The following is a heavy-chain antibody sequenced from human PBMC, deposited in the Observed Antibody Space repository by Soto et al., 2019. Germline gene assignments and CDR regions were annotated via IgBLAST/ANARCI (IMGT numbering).Heavy chain of an antibody. V-gene: IGHV4-4*02. J-gene: IGHJ4*02. CDR1: GDSIISGNW. D-gene: IGHD2-2*01. Sequence: SETLSLTCAVSGDSIISGNWWSWVRQPPGKGLEWIGEIYHSGGTHYNPSLKSRVTLSVDKSKNQFSLKLNSVTAADTAMYYCARAGCTTTSCGLDYWGQGTLVTVSS. CDR3: ARAGCTTTSCGLDY. CDR2: IYHSGGT.